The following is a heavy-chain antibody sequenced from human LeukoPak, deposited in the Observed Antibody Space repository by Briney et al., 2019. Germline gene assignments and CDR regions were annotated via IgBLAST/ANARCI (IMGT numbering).Heavy chain of an antibody. J-gene: IGHJ4*02. CDR1: GYTFTGYY. CDR2: INPNSGST. D-gene: IGHD6-13*01. CDR3: ARDLLTAAGGGY. Sequence: GASVKVSCKASGYTFTGYYMHWVRQAPGQGLEWMGWINPNSGSTNYAQKFQGRVTMTRDTSISTAYMELSRLRSDDTAVYYCARDLLTAAGGGYWGQGTLVTVSS. V-gene: IGHV1-2*02.